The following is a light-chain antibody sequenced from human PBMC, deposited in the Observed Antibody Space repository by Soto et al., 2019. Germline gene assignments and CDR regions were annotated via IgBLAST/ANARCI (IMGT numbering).Light chain of an antibody. Sequence: QSALTQPASVSGSPGQSITISCTGTRSDVGSYNLVSWYQQHPGKAPQLMIYEVSKRPSGISNRFSGSKSGNTASLTISGLQAEDEADYYCCSYAGSSTLVFGGGTQLTVL. V-gene: IGLV2-23*02. CDR2: EVS. CDR1: RSDVGSYNL. J-gene: IGLJ2*01. CDR3: CSYAGSSTLV.